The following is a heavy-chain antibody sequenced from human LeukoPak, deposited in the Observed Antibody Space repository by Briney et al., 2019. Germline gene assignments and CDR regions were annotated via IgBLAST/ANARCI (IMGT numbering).Heavy chain of an antibody. CDR1: GFTFSSYW. Sequence: GGSLRLSCAASGFTFSSYWMSWVRQAPGKGPEWVAHIKQDASQEYHVDSVKGRFTISRDNAENSLYLQMNSLRVEDTAVYYCTSWGDTTAEYFQRWGQGTLVTVSS. V-gene: IGHV3-7*01. J-gene: IGHJ1*01. D-gene: IGHD2-21*02. CDR3: TSWGDTTAEYFQR. CDR2: IKQDASQE.